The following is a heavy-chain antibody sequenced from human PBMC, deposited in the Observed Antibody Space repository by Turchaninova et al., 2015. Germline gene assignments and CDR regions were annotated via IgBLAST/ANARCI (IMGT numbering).Heavy chain of an antibody. V-gene: IGHV4-34*01. CDR1: GGSFSDDY. CDR3: SRGTDSSKVGQH. J-gene: IGHJ1*01. D-gene: IGHD6-13*01. Sequence: QVPLQQWGAGLLKPSEPLSLPCAGYGGSFSDDYGRWIRPPPGKGLEWIGKIHPGGTINYNPSLESRVTLSRDTSKNQFSLSLSSVTAADTAVYYCSRGTDSSKVGQHWGQGTLVTVSS. CDR2: IHPGGTI.